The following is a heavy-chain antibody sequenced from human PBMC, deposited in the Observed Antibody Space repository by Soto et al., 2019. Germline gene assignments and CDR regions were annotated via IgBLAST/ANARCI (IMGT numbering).Heavy chain of an antibody. CDR1: GFTFSSHG. Sequence: QVQLVESGGGVVQPGKSLRLSCVASGFTFSSHGMHWVRQAPGKGLEWVAVISYDGSNKYYADSVKGRFTISRDNSKNMVYLQMNSLRAEDTAVYYCAKDRGTSAPRVWGHYYGMDVWGQGTTVTVSS. CDR2: ISYDGSNK. CDR3: AKDRGTSAPRVWGHYYGMDV. J-gene: IGHJ6*02. D-gene: IGHD2-2*01. V-gene: IGHV3-30*18.